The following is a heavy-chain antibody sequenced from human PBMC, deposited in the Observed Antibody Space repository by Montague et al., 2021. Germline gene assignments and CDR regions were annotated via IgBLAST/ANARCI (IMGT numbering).Heavy chain of an antibody. CDR2: ISYYGSP. CDR3: ARLTFAKGDTPEVFDI. Sequence: SETLSLTCSVSGGSIIRRPYYWAWIRQPPGKGLEWITTISYYGSPYSDSALKSRDTISVDTSNNQLSLRLTSVTATDTAVYYCARLTFAKGDTPEVFDIWGQGTTVTVSS. CDR1: GGSIIRRPYY. D-gene: IGHD3/OR15-3a*01. V-gene: IGHV4-39*01. J-gene: IGHJ3*02.